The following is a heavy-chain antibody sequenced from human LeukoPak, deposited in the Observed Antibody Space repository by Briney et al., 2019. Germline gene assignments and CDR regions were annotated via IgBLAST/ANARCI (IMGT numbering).Heavy chain of an antibody. CDR3: ARDYYGSGSSSFDY. CDR2: FSSSGSYI. CDR1: GFAFSSYS. D-gene: IGHD3-10*01. V-gene: IGHV3-21*01. J-gene: IGHJ4*02. Sequence: GGSLRLSCAASGFAFSSYSLTWVRQAPGKGLEWVSSFSSSGSYIYYADSVRGRFTISRDNAKKSLHLQMNSLRAEDTAVYYCARDYYGSGSSSFDYWGQGTLVTVSS.